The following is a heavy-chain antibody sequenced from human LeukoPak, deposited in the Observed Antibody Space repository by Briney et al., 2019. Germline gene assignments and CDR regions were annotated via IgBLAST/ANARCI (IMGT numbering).Heavy chain of an antibody. V-gene: IGHV1-46*01. J-gene: IGHJ4*02. CDR2: INPSSGST. CDR3: ARVLGAHRYGSIDH. Sequence: ASVKVSCKASGYTFTTYYMHWVRQAPGQGLEWMGIINPSSGSTSYAQKFQGRVTMTRDTSTSTVYMELSSLRSEDTAIYYCARVLGAHRYGSIDHWGQGTLVTVYS. CDR1: GYTFTTYY. D-gene: IGHD5-18*01.